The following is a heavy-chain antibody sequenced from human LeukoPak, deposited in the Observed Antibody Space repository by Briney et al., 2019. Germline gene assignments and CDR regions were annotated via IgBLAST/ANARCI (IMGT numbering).Heavy chain of an antibody. J-gene: IGHJ6*02. D-gene: IGHD3-10*01. CDR1: GYTFTSYY. Sequence: ASVKVSCKASGYTFTSYYMHWVRQAPGQGLEWMGWISAHNGDTKYAQKVQDRVTMTTDTSTSTAYMELRSLRSDDTAVYYCAREGYFGSGIDYYYGMDVWGQGTKVTVSS. CDR3: AREGYFGSGIDYYYGMDV. CDR2: ISAHNGDT. V-gene: IGHV1-18*04.